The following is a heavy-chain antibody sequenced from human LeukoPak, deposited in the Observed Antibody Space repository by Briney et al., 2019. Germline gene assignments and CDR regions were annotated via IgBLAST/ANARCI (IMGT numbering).Heavy chain of an antibody. CDR2: IYYSGST. D-gene: IGHD5-18*01. CDR1: GGSISSYY. CDR3: AGSRGYSYGYDY. Sequence: SETLSLTCTVSGGSISSYYWSWIRQPTGKGLEWIGYIYYSGSTNYNPSLKSRVIISVDTSKNQFSLKLSSVTDADTAVYYCAGSRGYSYGYDYWGQGTLVTVSS. J-gene: IGHJ4*02. V-gene: IGHV4-59*08.